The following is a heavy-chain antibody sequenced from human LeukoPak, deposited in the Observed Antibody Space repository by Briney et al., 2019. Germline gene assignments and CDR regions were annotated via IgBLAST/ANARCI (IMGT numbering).Heavy chain of an antibody. Sequence: GASVKVSCKASGGTFSSYAISWVRQAPGQGLEWMGRIIPILGIANYAQKFQGRVTVTADKSTSTAYMELSSLRSEDTAVYYCARDPISILAGFFDYWGQGTLVTVSS. CDR2: IIPILGIA. D-gene: IGHD2-15*01. J-gene: IGHJ4*02. CDR3: ARDPISILAGFFDY. V-gene: IGHV1-69*04. CDR1: GGTFSSYA.